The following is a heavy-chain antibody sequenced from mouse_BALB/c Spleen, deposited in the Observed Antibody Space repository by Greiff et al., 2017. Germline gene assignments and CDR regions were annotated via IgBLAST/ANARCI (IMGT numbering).Heavy chain of an antibody. CDR1: GFTFSDYY. Sequence: DVKLVESGGGLVKPGGSLKLSCAASGFTFSDYYMYWVRQTPEKRLEWVATISDGGSYTYYPDSVKGRFTISRDNAKNNLYLQMSSLKSEDTAMYYCAREGQLGRFAYWGQGTLVTVSA. D-gene: IGHD4-1*02. CDR2: ISDGGSYT. CDR3: AREGQLGRFAY. J-gene: IGHJ3*01. V-gene: IGHV5-4*02.